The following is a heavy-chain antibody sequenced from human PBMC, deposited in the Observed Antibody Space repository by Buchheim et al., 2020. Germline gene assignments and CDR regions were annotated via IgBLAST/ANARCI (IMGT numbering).Heavy chain of an antibody. CDR1: GFTFTSAW. CDR3: TRGSIAYGTLDN. Sequence: EVQLVDSGGALVKPGGSLRLSCVASGFTFTSAWMTWVRQAPGEGLEWVGRIKSKSDGGTTDYAAPVNGRFIISSDVSKDTLYLQMNSLMTEDTGVYYCTRGSIAYGTLDNWGQGTL. J-gene: IGHJ4*02. CDR2: IKSKSDGGTT. V-gene: IGHV3-15*02. D-gene: IGHD4-17*01.